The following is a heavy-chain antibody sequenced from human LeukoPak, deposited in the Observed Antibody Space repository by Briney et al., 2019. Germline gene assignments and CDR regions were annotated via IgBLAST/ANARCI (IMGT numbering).Heavy chain of an antibody. CDR3: ASPVLAAAGQIDY. D-gene: IGHD6-13*01. Sequence: SETLSLTCTVSGGSMSSSGHYWGWIRQPPGKGLEWIGSVYSGGSTSYNPSLHHRLTISVDTSKNQFSLKLGSVTAADTAVYYCASPVLAAAGQIDYWGQGTLVTVSS. V-gene: IGHV4-39*01. CDR2: VYSGGST. J-gene: IGHJ4*02. CDR1: GGSMSSSGHY.